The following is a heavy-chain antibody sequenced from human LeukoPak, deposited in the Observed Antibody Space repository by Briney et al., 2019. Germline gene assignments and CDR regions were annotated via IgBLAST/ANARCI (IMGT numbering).Heavy chain of an antibody. Sequence: VGSLRLSCAASGFSFSSYSMNWVCQAPGKGLEWVSYISSSSSTIYYADSVKSRFTISRDNAKNSLYLQMNSLRDEDTAVYYCARDRSGYYYRVDFDYWGQGTLVTVSS. CDR3: ARDRSGYYYRVDFDY. D-gene: IGHD3-22*01. CDR2: ISSSSSTI. J-gene: IGHJ4*02. CDR1: GFSFSSYS. V-gene: IGHV3-48*02.